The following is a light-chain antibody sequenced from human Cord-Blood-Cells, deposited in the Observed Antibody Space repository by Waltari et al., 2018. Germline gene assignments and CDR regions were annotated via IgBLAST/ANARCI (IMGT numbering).Light chain of an antibody. Sequence: QSALTQPASVSGSPGQSITISCPGTSCDVGGYNLVSWYQQHPGKAPKLMIYEGSKRPSGVSNRFSDSKSGNTASLTISGLQAEDEADYYCCSYAGSSTVVFGGGTKLTVL. V-gene: IGLV2-23*01. CDR2: EGS. J-gene: IGLJ2*01. CDR1: SCDVGGYNL. CDR3: CSYAGSSTVV.